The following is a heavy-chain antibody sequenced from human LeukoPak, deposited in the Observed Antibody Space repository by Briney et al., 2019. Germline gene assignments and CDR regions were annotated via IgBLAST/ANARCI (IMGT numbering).Heavy chain of an antibody. CDR3: ARAGGSYTWSNWLDP. J-gene: IGHJ5*02. Sequence: GGSLRLSCAASGFTFSDYSMNWVRQAPGKGLEWVSYISSSSLTIYYADSVKGRFTISRDNAKNSLYLQVNSLRAEDTAVYYCARAGGSYTWSNWLDPWGQGTPVTVSS. D-gene: IGHD1-26*01. V-gene: IGHV3-48*04. CDR1: GFTFSDYS. CDR2: ISSSSLTI.